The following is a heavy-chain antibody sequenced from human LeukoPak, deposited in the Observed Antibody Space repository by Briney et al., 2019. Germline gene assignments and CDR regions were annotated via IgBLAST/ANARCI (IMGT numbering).Heavy chain of an antibody. D-gene: IGHD3-16*01. CDR1: GGSFSGYY. CDR3: ARYLIPFHGSLDAFDI. Sequence: PSETLSLTCAVYGGSFSGYYWSWIRQPPGKGLEWIGEINHSGSTNYNPSLKSRVTISVDTSKNQFSLKLSSVTAADTAVYYCARYLIPFHGSLDAFDIWGQGTMVTVSS. CDR2: INHSGST. V-gene: IGHV4-34*01. J-gene: IGHJ3*02.